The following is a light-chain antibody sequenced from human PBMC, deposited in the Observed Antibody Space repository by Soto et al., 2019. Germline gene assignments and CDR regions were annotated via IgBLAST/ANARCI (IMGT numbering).Light chain of an antibody. V-gene: IGKV3-20*01. Sequence: EIVLTQSPGTLSLSPGERATLSCRASQSVSSNYLAWYQQKPGQAPRLLIYGASSRATGIPDRFSGSGSGTDVTLTSTRLEPEDFAVYFCQQYGSSPLYTFGQGTKLEI. J-gene: IGKJ2*01. CDR1: QSVSSNY. CDR2: GAS. CDR3: QQYGSSPLYT.